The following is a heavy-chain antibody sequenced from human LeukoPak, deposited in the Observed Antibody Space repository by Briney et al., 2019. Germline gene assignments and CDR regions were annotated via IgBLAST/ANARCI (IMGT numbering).Heavy chain of an antibody. CDR2: ISAYNGNT. J-gene: IGHJ4*02. D-gene: IGHD3-3*01. Sequence: ASVKVSCKASGYTFTSYGISWVRQAPGQGLEWMGWISAYNGNTNYAQKLQGRVTMTTDTSTSTAYMELRSLRSDDTAVYYCARTGKLYDFWSGYPEFDYWGQGTLVTVSS. CDR3: ARTGKLYDFWSGYPEFDY. CDR1: GYTFTSYG. V-gene: IGHV1-18*01.